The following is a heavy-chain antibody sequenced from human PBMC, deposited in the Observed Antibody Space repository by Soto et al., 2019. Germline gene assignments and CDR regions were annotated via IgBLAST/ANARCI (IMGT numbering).Heavy chain of an antibody. CDR2: INTYNGNT. CDR3: ARGVGSGTYYNQYNWFDP. Sequence: ASVKVSCKAPRYTFTNCGICWVRQAPGKGLEWMGWINTYNGNTNHAQKLQGRVTMTTDTSTSTAYMELRSLRSDDTAVYYCARGVGSGTYYNQYNWFDPWGQGTLVTVSS. D-gene: IGHD3-10*01. J-gene: IGHJ5*02. V-gene: IGHV1-18*01. CDR1: RYTFTNCG.